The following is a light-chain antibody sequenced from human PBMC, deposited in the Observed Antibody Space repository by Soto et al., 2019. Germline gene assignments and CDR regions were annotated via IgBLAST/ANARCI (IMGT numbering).Light chain of an antibody. J-gene: IGLJ1*01. V-gene: IGLV2-14*02. CDR2: EVT. CDR1: NSDVGAYNL. CDR3: SSYAGSSNV. Sequence: QSVLTQPASVSGSPGQSITISCAGTNSDVGAYNLVSWYQQHPGEAPKVLIYEVTKRPSGLSSRFAGSKSGNTASLTVSGLQAEDEADYYCSSYAGSSNVFGTGTKVTVL.